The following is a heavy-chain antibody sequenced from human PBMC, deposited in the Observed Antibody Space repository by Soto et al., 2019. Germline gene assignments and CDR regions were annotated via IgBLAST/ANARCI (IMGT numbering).Heavy chain of an antibody. V-gene: IGHV3-21*01. D-gene: IGHD3-22*01. CDR2: IGSSSSYI. CDR3: ARDIIGGGYYWSVKPSYYYYGMDV. Sequence: GGPLRLSRAASGFAFGSASINCVRPAPGKGLEWVSSIGSSSSYIYYADSVKGRFTISRDNAKNSLYLQMNSLRAEDTAVYYCARDIIGGGYYWSVKPSYYYYGMDVWGQGT. J-gene: IGHJ6*02. CDR1: GFAFGSAS.